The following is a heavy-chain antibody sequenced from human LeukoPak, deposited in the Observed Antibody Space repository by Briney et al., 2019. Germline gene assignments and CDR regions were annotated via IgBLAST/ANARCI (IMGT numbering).Heavy chain of an antibody. V-gene: IGHV3-7*05. CDR2: IKQGGSEK. Sequence: GGSLRLSCSASGFTFSSYWMNWVRQAPGKGLEWVANIKQGGSEKNYVDSVNGRFTISRDNAKNSLYLQMNSLRAEDTAIYYCASTNTFDYWGQGTLVTVSS. CDR1: GFTFSSYW. CDR3: ASTNTFDY. J-gene: IGHJ4*02.